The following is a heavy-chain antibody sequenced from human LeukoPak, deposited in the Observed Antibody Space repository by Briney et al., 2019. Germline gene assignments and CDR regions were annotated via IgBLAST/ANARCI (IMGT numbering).Heavy chain of an antibody. J-gene: IGHJ4*02. V-gene: IGHV3-7*01. CDR3: ATSDDSSGSD. CDR2: INLDGSVR. D-gene: IGHD3-22*01. CDR1: GFTFSGYW. Sequence: GGSLRLSCAASGFTFSGYWMSWVRQAPGKGLEWVANINLDGSVRHYVDSARGRFTISRDNARNSLYLQMNSLRAEDTALYYCATSDDSSGSDWGQGTLVTVSS.